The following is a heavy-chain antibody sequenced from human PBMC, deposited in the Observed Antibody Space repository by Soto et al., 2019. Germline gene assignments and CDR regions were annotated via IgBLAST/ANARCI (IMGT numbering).Heavy chain of an antibody. Sequence: QVQLQESGPGLVKPSQTLSLTCTVSGGSISSGGYYWSWIRQHPGKGLEWIGYIYYSGSTYYNPSLKSRVTISVDTSKNQFSLKLSSVAAADTAVYYCARAPGYCSGGSCHYYYGMDVWGQGTTVTVSS. CDR3: ARAPGYCSGGSCHYYYGMDV. V-gene: IGHV4-31*03. D-gene: IGHD2-15*01. CDR1: GGSISSGGYY. J-gene: IGHJ6*02. CDR2: IYYSGST.